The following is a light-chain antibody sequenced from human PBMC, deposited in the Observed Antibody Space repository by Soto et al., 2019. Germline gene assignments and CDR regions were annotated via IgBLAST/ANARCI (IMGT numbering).Light chain of an antibody. CDR2: GSF. Sequence: EIVMTQSPATLSVFPGERATLSCRASQSVSSNLAWYQQKPGQAPRLLIYGSFTRATGIPARFSGSGSGTEFTLIISSLQSEDFAVYYCQQYNSWPSRTFGQGTKLEIK. CDR3: QQYNSWPSRT. CDR1: QSVSSN. V-gene: IGKV3-15*01. J-gene: IGKJ2*01.